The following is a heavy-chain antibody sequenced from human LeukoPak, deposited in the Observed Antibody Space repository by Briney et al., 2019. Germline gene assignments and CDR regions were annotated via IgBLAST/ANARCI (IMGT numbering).Heavy chain of an antibody. CDR2: ISAKNGNA. CDR1: GYSFTNYG. Sequence: ASVKVSCKASGYSFTNYGVAWVRQAPGQGPEWMGWISAKNGNANYAQQFQGRVTMTIETSMNTAYMELRSLRSDDTAVYYCARDLNGGLIGYWGQGTLVTVSS. J-gene: IGHJ4*02. D-gene: IGHD2-8*01. CDR3: ARDLNGGLIGY. V-gene: IGHV1-18*01.